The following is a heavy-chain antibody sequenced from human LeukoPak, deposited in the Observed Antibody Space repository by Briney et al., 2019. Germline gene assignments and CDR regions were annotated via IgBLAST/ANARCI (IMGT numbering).Heavy chain of an antibody. CDR2: IYYSGST. CDR3: ARDRNGYYY. V-gene: IGHV4-59*01. CDR1: VGSISSYY. Sequence: SETLSVTCTVSVGSISSYYWSWIPQPPGERLEWSWYIYYSGSTNHNPSLKSRVTISVDRSKNQSSMKLRSVTAADTAVYYCARDRNGYYYWGQGTLVTVSS. D-gene: IGHD3-3*01. J-gene: IGHJ4*02.